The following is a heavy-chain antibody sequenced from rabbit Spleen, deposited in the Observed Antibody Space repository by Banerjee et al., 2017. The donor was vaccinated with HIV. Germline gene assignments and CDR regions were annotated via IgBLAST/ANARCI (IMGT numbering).Heavy chain of an antibody. CDR1: GFSFSADYY. CDR3: ARDLYTTTQNNL. D-gene: IGHD1-1*01. J-gene: IGHJ4*01. V-gene: IGHV1S40*01. Sequence: QSLEESGGDLVKPGASLTLTCTASGFSFSADYYMCWVRQAPGKGLELIARINVGSSGKTYYASWAAGRFNISKPSSTTVTLQMTSLTAADTATYFCARDLYTTTQNNLWGPGTLVTVS. CDR2: INVGSSGKT.